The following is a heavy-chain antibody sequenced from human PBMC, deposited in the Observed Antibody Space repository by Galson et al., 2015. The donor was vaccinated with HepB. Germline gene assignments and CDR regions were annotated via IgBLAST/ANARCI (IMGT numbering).Heavy chain of an antibody. CDR3: ARPFYDSSGYYYFDY. Sequence: ETLSLTCTVSGGSISSSSYYWGWIRQPPGKGLEWIGSIYYSGSTYYNPSLKSRVTISVDTSKNQFSLKLSSVTAADTAVYYCARPFYDSSGYYYFDYWGQGTLVAVSS. J-gene: IGHJ4*02. CDR1: GGSISSSSYY. V-gene: IGHV4-39*01. CDR2: IYYSGST. D-gene: IGHD3-22*01.